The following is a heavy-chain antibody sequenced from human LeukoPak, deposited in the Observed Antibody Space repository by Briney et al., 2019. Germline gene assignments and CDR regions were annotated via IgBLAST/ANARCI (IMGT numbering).Heavy chain of an antibody. CDR2: IYSGGST. CDR3: VRSLGGASDY. J-gene: IGHJ4*02. Sequence: GGSLRLSCAASGVTFSSNYMSWVRQAPGEGLEWVSVIYSGGSTYYADSVKGRFTISRDNSKNTLYLQMNGLRAEDTAVYYCVRSLGGASDYWGQGTLVTVSS. CDR1: GVTFSSNY. V-gene: IGHV3-66*02. D-gene: IGHD3-16*01.